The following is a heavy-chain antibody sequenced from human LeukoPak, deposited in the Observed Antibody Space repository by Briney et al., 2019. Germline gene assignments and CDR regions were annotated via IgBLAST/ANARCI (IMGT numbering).Heavy chain of an antibody. V-gene: IGHV1-2*02. CDR3: ARETGLEPIKRAFDI. Sequence: ASVKVSCKASGYTFTGYYMHWVRQAPGQGLEWMGWINPNSGGTNYAQKLQGKVTMTTDTSTSTAYMELRSLRSDDTAVYYCARETGLEPIKRAFDIWGQGTMVTVSS. D-gene: IGHD1-1*01. J-gene: IGHJ3*02. CDR1: GYTFTGYY. CDR2: INPNSGGT.